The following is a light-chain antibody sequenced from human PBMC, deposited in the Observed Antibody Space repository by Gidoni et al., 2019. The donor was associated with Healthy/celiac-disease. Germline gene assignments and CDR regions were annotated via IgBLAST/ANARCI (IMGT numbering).Light chain of an antibody. CDR3: QQSYSTPFT. V-gene: IGKV1-39*01. CDR1: QSISSY. J-gene: IGKJ3*01. Sequence: DIQITQSPSPLSASVGDRVTLTCRASQSISSYLNWYQQKPGKAPKLLIYAASSLQSRVPSRFSGSGSGTDFTLTISSLQPEDFATYYCQQSYSTPFTFGPGTKVDIK. CDR2: AAS.